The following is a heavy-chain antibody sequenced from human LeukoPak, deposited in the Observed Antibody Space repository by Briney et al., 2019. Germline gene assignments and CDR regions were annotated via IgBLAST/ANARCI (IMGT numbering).Heavy chain of an antibody. V-gene: IGHV3-30*18. CDR1: GFTFSSYG. J-gene: IGHJ4*02. CDR2: ISYDGSNK. CDR3: AKGSVAYTGGHFDY. D-gene: IGHD2-15*01. Sequence: PGGSLRLSCAASGFTFSSYGMHWVRQAPGKGLEWVAVISYDGSNKYYADSVKGRFTISRDNSKNTLYLQMNSLRAEDTAVYYCAKGSVAYTGGHFDYWGQGTLVTASS.